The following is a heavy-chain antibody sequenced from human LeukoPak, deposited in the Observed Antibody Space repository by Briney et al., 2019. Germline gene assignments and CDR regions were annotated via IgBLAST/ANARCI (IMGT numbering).Heavy chain of an antibody. CDR3: AREWSF. D-gene: IGHD3-10*01. CDR1: GGSINSDNYY. J-gene: IGHJ3*01. V-gene: IGHV4-61*02. Sequence: PSQTLSLTCTVSGGSINSDNYYWNWIRQPAGKGLEWSGRSSSSGTTNYNPSLNSRVTIALDTSKTQFSLLSSPVTAADTAVYYCAREWSFWGQGTKVTVSS. CDR2: SSSSGTT.